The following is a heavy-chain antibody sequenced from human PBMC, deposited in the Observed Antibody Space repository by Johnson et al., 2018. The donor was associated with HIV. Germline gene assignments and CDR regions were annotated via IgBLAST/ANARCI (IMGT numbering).Heavy chain of an antibody. J-gene: IGHJ3*02. D-gene: IGHD3-22*01. Sequence: VQLVESGGGLIQPGGSLRLSCAASGFTVSSNYMSWVRQAPGKGLEWVSVISGSGGSTYYADSVKGRFTISRDNSKNTLYLQMNSLRAEDTAVYYCAKYGDYYDSSGRAFDIWGQGTMVTVSS. CDR3: AKYGDYYDSSGRAFDI. CDR2: ISGSGGST. CDR1: GFTVSSNY. V-gene: IGHV3-66*03.